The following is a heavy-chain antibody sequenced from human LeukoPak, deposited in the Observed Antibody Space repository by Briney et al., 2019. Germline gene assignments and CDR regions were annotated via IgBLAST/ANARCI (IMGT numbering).Heavy chain of an antibody. CDR3: ASYGYCSGGNSGWSDWFDP. D-gene: IGHD2-15*01. J-gene: IGHJ5*02. Sequence: SETLSLTCTVSGGSISSYYWSWIRQPAGKGLEWIGRIYTSGSTNYNPSLKSRVTMSVDTSKNQFSLKLSSVTAADTAVYYCASYGYCSGGNSGWSDWFDPWGQGTLVTVSS. CDR2: IYTSGST. CDR1: GGSISSYY. V-gene: IGHV4-4*07.